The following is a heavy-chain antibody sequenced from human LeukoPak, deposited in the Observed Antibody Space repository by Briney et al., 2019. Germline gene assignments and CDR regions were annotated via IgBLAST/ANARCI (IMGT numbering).Heavy chain of an antibody. J-gene: IGHJ4*02. V-gene: IGHV3-15*01. D-gene: IGHD3-9*01. CDR2: IKSKTDGGTT. CDR3: TTAFPGLLRYFDWLLTNPDY. CDR1: GFTFSNAW. Sequence: GGSLRLSCAASGFTFSNAWMSWVRQAPGKGLEWVGRIKSKTDGGTTDYAAPVKGRFTISRDDSKNTLYLQMNSLKTEDTAVYYCTTAFPGLLRYFDWLLTNPDYWGQRTLVTVSS.